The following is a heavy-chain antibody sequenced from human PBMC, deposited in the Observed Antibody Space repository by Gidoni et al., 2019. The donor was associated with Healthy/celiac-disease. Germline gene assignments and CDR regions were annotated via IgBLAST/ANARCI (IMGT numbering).Heavy chain of an antibody. V-gene: IGHV3-23*01. CDR2: ISGSGGST. CDR1: GFTFSSSA. J-gene: IGHJ4*02. D-gene: IGHD2-15*01. Sequence: VQLLASGGCLVLPVWSLILSCAASGFTFSSSAMTWVRQAPGKGLEWVSAISGSGGSTYYADSVKGRFTISRDNSKNTLYLQMNSLRAGDTAVYYCAKDGYCSGGSCYYFFDYWGQGTLVTVSS. CDR3: AKDGYCSGGSCYYFFDY.